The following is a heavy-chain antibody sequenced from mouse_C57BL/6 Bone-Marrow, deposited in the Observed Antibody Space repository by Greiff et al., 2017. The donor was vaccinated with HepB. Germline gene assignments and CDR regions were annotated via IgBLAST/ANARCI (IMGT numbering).Heavy chain of an antibody. Sequence: VHVKQSGPELVKPGASVKIPCKASGYTFTDYNMDWVKQSHGKSLEWIGDINPNNGGTIYNQKFKGKATLTVDKSSSTAYMELRSLTSEDTAVYYCAREWDSSGYYAMDYWGQGTSVTVSS. D-gene: IGHD3-2*02. CDR2: INPNNGGT. V-gene: IGHV1-18*01. CDR1: GYTFTDYN. J-gene: IGHJ4*01. CDR3: AREWDSSGYYAMDY.